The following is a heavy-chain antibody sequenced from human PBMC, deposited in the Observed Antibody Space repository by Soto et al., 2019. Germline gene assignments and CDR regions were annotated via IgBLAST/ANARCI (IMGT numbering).Heavy chain of an antibody. CDR2: LSWNSGFS. CDR3: AKGRGTIVVTDAYDI. D-gene: IGHD3-22*01. CDR1: GFSFDDYT. Sequence: PGGSLRLSCGGSGFSFDDYTMHWVRQAPGKGPEWVASLSWNSGFSGYADSVTGRFTISRDNAQSSVHLQMNNLRTEDTALYYCAKGRGTIVVTDAYDIWGQGTMVTVSS. V-gene: IGHV3-9*01. J-gene: IGHJ3*02.